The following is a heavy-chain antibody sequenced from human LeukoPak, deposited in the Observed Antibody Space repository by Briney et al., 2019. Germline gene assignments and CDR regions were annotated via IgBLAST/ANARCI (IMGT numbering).Heavy chain of an antibody. CDR2: IYWDDDK. Sequence: KSSGPTLLNPTPTLTLTCTFSGFSLSTRGVGVGWIRQPPGKALEWLTLIYWDDDKRYSPSLKSRLTITKDTSKNQVVFTLANMDPVDTATYFCAHFDRPGTFDIRDRGTMVTVSS. CDR1: GFSLSTRGVG. J-gene: IGHJ3*02. V-gene: IGHV2-5*02. CDR3: AHFDRPGTFDI.